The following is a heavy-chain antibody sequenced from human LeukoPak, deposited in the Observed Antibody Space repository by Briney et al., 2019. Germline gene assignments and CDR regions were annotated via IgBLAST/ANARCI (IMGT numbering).Heavy chain of an antibody. CDR2: ISGSGGTT. CDR1: GFTFSSYA. V-gene: IGHV3-23*01. D-gene: IGHD6-13*01. Sequence: GGSLRLSCAASGFTFSSYAMSWVRQAPGKGLEWVSAISGSGGTTYYADSVKGRFTISRDNSKDTLFLQMNSLRAEDTAVYYCARPSSSWYLGFHWGQGTLVTVSS. J-gene: IGHJ4*02. CDR3: ARPSSSWYLGFH.